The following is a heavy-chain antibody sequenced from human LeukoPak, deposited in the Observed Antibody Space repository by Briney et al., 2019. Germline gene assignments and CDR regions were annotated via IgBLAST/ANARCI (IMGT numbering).Heavy chain of an antibody. CDR3: ASGLDTAMVINY. CDR1: GFSFSSYS. Sequence: GGSLRLSCAASGFSFSSYSMNWVRQAPGKGLEWVSSISSSGTDIYYADSVKGRFTISRNNAKTSLYLQMNSLRAEDTAVYYCASGLDTAMVINYWGQGTLVTVSS. V-gene: IGHV3-21*01. J-gene: IGHJ4*02. CDR2: ISSSGTDI. D-gene: IGHD5-18*01.